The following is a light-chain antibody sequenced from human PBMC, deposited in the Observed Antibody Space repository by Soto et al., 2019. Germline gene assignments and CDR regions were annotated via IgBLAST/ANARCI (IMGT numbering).Light chain of an antibody. CDR3: QQYNSYLIT. Sequence: DIQMTQSPSTLSASVGDRVTITCRASQSISGWLAWYQQKPGKAPKFLIYDVSNLESGVPLRFSGSGSGTEFTLTISSLQPDDFATYYCQQYNSYLITFGQGTRLEIK. V-gene: IGKV1-5*01. J-gene: IGKJ5*01. CDR1: QSISGW. CDR2: DVS.